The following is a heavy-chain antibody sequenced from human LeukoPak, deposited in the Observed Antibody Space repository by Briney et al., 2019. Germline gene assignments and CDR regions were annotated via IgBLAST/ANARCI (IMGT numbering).Heavy chain of an antibody. CDR1: GGSFSGYY. Sequence: PETLSLTCAVYGGSFSGYYWSWIRQPPGKGLEWIGEINHSGSTNYNPSLKSRVTISVDTSKNQFSLKLSSVTAADTAVYYCARAGYCSGGSCYSRRGPFYYWGQGTLVTVSS. V-gene: IGHV4-34*01. CDR2: INHSGST. D-gene: IGHD2-15*01. J-gene: IGHJ4*02. CDR3: ARAGYCSGGSCYSRRGPFYY.